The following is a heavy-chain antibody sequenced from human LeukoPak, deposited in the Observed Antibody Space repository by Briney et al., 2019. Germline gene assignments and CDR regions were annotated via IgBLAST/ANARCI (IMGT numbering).Heavy chain of an antibody. CDR2: MSGGGDST. Sequence: QPGGSRRLSCAVSGFTLSNNAVSCVRQAAGEGLEWVSAMSGGGDSTYYADSVKGRSTIYRDNSKNTVYLQMNSLRAEDTAEYHCAKVHCGSRSCSRVDVWGQGTTVTVSS. D-gene: IGHD2-2*01. V-gene: IGHV3-23*01. CDR3: AKVHCGSRSCSRVDV. J-gene: IGHJ6*02. CDR1: GFTLSNNA.